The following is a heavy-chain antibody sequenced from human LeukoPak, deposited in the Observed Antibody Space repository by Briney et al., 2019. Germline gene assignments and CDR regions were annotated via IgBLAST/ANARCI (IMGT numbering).Heavy chain of an antibody. V-gene: IGHV3-11*04. Sequence: GGSLRLSCAASGFTVSSNYMSWVRQAPRKGLEWVSYISSSGSTIYYADSVKGRFTISRDNAKNSLYLQMNSLRAEDTAVYYCARGQDSGYDYYYYYGMDVWGQGTTVTVSS. CDR1: GFTVSSNY. J-gene: IGHJ6*02. CDR3: ARGQDSGYDYYYYYGMDV. CDR2: ISSSGSTI. D-gene: IGHD5-12*01.